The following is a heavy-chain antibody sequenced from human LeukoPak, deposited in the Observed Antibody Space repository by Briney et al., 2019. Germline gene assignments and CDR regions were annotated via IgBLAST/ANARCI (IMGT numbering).Heavy chain of an antibody. CDR3: AREAYYYGYNWFDP. CDR1: GITVRSNY. Sequence: PGGSLRLSCAASGITVRSNYMRWVRQAPGKGLEWVSVIYSGGSTYYADSVKGRFTISRDNSKNTLYLQMNSLRAEDTAVYYCAREAYYYGYNWFDPWGQGTLVTVSS. V-gene: IGHV3-53*01. D-gene: IGHD3-10*01. J-gene: IGHJ5*02. CDR2: IYSGGST.